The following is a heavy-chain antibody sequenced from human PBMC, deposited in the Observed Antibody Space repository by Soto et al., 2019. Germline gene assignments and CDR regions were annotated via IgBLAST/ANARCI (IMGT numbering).Heavy chain of an antibody. CDR3: ASQSHIDY. CDR1: GFTFSRHW. V-gene: IGHV3-7*01. J-gene: IGHJ4*02. CDR2: IKQDGSEK. Sequence: GGPRRLSWSASGFTFSRHWMSWGRQAPGKGLEWVANIKQDGSEKYYVDSVKGRFTISRDNAKNSLYLQMNSLRAEDTAVYYCASQSHIDYWGQGTLVTVSS.